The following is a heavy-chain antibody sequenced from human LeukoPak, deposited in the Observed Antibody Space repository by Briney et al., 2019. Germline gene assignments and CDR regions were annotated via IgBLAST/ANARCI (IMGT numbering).Heavy chain of an antibody. CDR2: IYLRGNT. Sequence: SETLSLTCAISGGSISSSNWWTWVRQPPGKGLEWVGEIYLRGNTNYNPSLESRVTISVDTSKNQFSLKLSSVTAADTAVYYCARVSPGIAAAGTPYFDYWGQGTLVTVSS. V-gene: IGHV4-4*02. CDR3: ARVSPGIAAAGTPYFDY. D-gene: IGHD6-13*01. CDR1: GGSISSSNW. J-gene: IGHJ4*02.